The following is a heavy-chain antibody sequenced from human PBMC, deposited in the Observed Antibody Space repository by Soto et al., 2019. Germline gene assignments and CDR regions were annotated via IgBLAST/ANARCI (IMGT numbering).Heavy chain of an antibody. CDR2: IYYSGST. V-gene: IGHV4-39*01. CDR1: GGSISSSSYY. J-gene: IGHJ4*02. CDR3: ARHRFDRWRDGYKHGFDY. Sequence: QLQLQESGPGLVKPSETLSLTCTVSGGSISSSSYYWGWIRQPPGKGLEWIGSIYYSGSTYYNPSLKSRVTISVDTSKNQFSLKLSSVTAADTAVYYCARHRFDRWRDGYKHGFDYWGQGTLVTVSS. D-gene: IGHD5-12*01.